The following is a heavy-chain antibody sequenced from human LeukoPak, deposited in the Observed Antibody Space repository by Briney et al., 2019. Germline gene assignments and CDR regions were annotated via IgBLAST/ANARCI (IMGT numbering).Heavy chain of an antibody. Sequence: ASVKVSCKASGGTFSSYAISWVRQAPGQGLEWMGWINPNSGGTNYAQKFQGRVTMTRDTSISTAYMELSRLRSDDTAVYYCASPPSGYDWGFDYWGQGTLVTVSS. J-gene: IGHJ4*02. V-gene: IGHV1-2*02. CDR3: ASPPSGYDWGFDY. CDR2: INPNSGGT. CDR1: GGTFSSYA. D-gene: IGHD5-12*01.